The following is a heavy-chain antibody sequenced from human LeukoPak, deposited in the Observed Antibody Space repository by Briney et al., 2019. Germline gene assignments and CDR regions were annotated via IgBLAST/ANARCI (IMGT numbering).Heavy chain of an antibody. CDR2: INHSGST. CDR1: GGSFSGYY. V-gene: IGHV4-34*01. CDR3: AREGGSGSYYNRYYFDY. Sequence: SETLSLTCAVYGGSFSGYYWSWIRQPPGKGLEWIGEINHSGSTNYNPSLKSRVTMSVDTSKNQFSLKLSSVTAADTAVYYCAREGGSGSYYNRYYFDYWGQGTLVTVSS. J-gene: IGHJ4*02. D-gene: IGHD3-10*01.